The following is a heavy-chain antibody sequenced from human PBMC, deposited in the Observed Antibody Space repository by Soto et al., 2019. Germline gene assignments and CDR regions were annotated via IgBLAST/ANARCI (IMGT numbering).Heavy chain of an antibody. D-gene: IGHD2-15*01. J-gene: IGHJ3*02. CDR3: ARDLCSGGSCYSDAFDI. Sequence: ASVKVSCKASGYTFTSYGISWVRQAPGQGLEWMGWISAYNGNTNYAQKLQGRVTMTTDTSTSTAYMELRSLRSDDTAVYYCARDLCSGGSCYSDAFDIWGQGTMVTVS. V-gene: IGHV1-18*01. CDR2: ISAYNGNT. CDR1: GYTFTSYG.